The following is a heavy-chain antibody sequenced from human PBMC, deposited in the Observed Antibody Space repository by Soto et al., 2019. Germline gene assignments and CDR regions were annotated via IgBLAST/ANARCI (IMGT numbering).Heavy chain of an antibody. CDR1: GFTFSSYW. V-gene: IGHV3-74*01. CDR2: INSDGSST. CDR3: ARDQLYYNDISGRPLNTFDV. D-gene: IGHD3-22*01. J-gene: IGHJ3*01. Sequence: PGGSLRLSCAASGFTFSSYWMHWVRQAPGKGLVWVSRINSDGSSTSYADSVKGRFTISRDNAKNSLYLQMNSLRAEDTAVYYCARDQLYYNDISGRPLNTFDVWGQGTMVTVSS.